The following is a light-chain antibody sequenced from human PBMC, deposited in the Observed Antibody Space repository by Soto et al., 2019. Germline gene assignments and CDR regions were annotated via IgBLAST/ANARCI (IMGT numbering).Light chain of an antibody. CDR2: DVS. CDR3: SAYTTSSTVV. CDR1: SSDIGYYNY. Sequence: QSALTQPASVSGYPGQSITISCTGTSSDIGYYNYVSWYQQHPGKAPKVMIYDVSNRPSGVSNCFSGSKSANTASLTISGLQAEDEADYHCSAYTTSSTVVFGSGTKVTVL. V-gene: IGLV2-14*03. J-gene: IGLJ1*01.